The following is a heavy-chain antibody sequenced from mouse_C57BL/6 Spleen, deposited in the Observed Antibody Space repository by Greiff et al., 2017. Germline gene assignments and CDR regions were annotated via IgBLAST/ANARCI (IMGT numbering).Heavy chain of an antibody. CDR1: GYTFTSYW. J-gene: IGHJ4*01. CDR2: IDPSDSYT. Sequence: QVQLQQPGAELVMPGASVKLSCKASGYTFTSYWMHWVKQRPGQGLEWIGEIDPSDSYTNYNQKFKGKSTLTVDKSSSTAYMQLSSLTSEDSAVYYCASYSNYSYAMDDWGQGTSVTVSS. CDR3: ASYSNYSYAMDD. V-gene: IGHV1-69*01. D-gene: IGHD2-5*01.